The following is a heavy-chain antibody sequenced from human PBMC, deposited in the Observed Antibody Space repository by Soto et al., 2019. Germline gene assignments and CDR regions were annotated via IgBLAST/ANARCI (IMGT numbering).Heavy chain of an antibody. V-gene: IGHV4-31*03. CDR3: ARLGPAALYGDYLYYFDY. CDR1: GGSISSGGYY. Sequence: SETLSLTCTVSGGSISSGGYYWSWIRQHPGKGLEWIGYIYYSGSTYYNPSLKSRVTISVDTSKNQFSLKLSSVTAADTAVYYCARLGPAALYGDYLYYFDYWGQGTLVTVSS. D-gene: IGHD4-17*01. J-gene: IGHJ4*02. CDR2: IYYSGST.